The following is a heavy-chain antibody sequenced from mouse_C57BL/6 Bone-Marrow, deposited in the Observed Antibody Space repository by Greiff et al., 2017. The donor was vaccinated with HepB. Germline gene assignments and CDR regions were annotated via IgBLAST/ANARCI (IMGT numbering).Heavy chain of an antibody. CDR1: GFSLTSYG. J-gene: IGHJ2*01. CDR3: ARKGDYGSSQDY. V-gene: IGHV2-2*01. CDR2: IWSGGST. D-gene: IGHD1-1*01. Sequence: VKLMESGPGLVQPSQSLSITCTVSGFSLTSYGVHWVRQSPGKGLEWLGVIWSGGSTDYNAAFISRLSISKDNSKSQVFFKMNSLQADDTAIYYCARKGDYGSSQDYWGQGTTLTVSS.